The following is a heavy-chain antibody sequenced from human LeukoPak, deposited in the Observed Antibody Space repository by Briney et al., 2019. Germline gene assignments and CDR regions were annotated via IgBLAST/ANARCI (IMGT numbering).Heavy chain of an antibody. CDR2: INAGNGNT. Sequence: GAPVKVSCKASGYTFANYAIHWVRQAPGQRLEWMGWINAGNGNTKYSQKFQGRVTFTRDTSASTAYMELSSLRSEDTAVYYCARAAITHQASFDYWGQGTLVTVSS. CDR3: ARAAITHQASFDY. CDR1: GYTFANYA. V-gene: IGHV1-3*01. D-gene: IGHD2-21*01. J-gene: IGHJ4*02.